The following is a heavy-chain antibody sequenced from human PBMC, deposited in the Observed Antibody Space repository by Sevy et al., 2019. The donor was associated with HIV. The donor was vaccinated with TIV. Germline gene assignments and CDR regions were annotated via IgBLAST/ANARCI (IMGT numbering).Heavy chain of an antibody. V-gene: IGHV4-61*01. CDR2: IYYSGST. CDR1: GDSDSGGNYY. J-gene: IGHJ4*02. CDR3: ARGLFDY. Sequence: SETLSLTCTVSGDSDSGGNYYWSWIRQPPGKGLEWIGYIYYSGSTNYNPSLKSRVTISIDTSKNQFSLRLTSVTAADTAVYYCARGLFDYWGQGTLVTVSS.